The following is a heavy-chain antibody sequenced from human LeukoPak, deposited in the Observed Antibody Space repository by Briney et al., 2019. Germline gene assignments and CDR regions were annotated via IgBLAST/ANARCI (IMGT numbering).Heavy chain of an antibody. J-gene: IGHJ6*03. D-gene: IGHD6-13*01. CDR1: GFTFGDYA. V-gene: IGHV3-49*04. Sequence: GGALRLSCTASGFTFGDYAMSWVRQAPGKGLEWVGFIRSKAYGGTTEYAASVKGRFTISRDDSKSIAYLQMNSLKTEDTAVYYCTRGLAAAVRSYYYYMDVWGKGTTVTVSS. CDR2: IRSKAYGGTT. CDR3: TRGLAAAVRSYYYYMDV.